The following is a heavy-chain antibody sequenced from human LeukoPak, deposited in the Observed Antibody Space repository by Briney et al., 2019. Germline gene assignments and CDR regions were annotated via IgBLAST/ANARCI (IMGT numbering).Heavy chain of an antibody. V-gene: IGHV1-69*04. CDR3: AREAQLVPHWFDP. Sequence: SVKVSCKASGGTFGSYTISWVRQAPGQGLEWMGRIIPILGIANYAQKFQGRVTITADKSTSTAYMELSSLRSEDTAVYYCAREAQLVPHWFDPWGQGTLVTVSS. D-gene: IGHD6-6*01. J-gene: IGHJ5*02. CDR1: GGTFGSYT. CDR2: IIPILGIA.